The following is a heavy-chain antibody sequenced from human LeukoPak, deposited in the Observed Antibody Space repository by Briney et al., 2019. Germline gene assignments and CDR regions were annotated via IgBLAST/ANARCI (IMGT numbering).Heavy chain of an antibody. CDR3: AKGLVILFTTCSDY. J-gene: IGHJ4*02. CDR2: TSGSGGTT. V-gene: IGHV3-23*01. Sequence: PGGSLRLSCAASGFTFNSYAMSWVRQAPGKGLEWVSVTSGSGGTTYYADSVKGRFTISRDNTKNTLYLQMNSLRDEDTAVYYCAKGLVILFTTCSDYWGQGTLVTVSS. CDR1: GFTFNSYA. D-gene: IGHD2/OR15-2a*01.